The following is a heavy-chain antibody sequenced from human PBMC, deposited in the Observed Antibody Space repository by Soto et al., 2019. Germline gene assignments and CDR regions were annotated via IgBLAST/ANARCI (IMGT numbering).Heavy chain of an antibody. D-gene: IGHD3-10*01. CDR2: IYYSGST. Sequence: QVQLQESGPGLVKPSQTLSLTCTVSGGSISSDGYYWSWIRQHPGKGLEWIGYIYYSGSTYYNPSLKSRVTISVDMSKNQFSLTLSSVTAADTAVYYCARARGWKNYGSGANAFDIRGQGTMVTVSS. J-gene: IGHJ3*02. CDR1: GGSISSDGYY. V-gene: IGHV4-31*03. CDR3: ARARGWKNYGSGANAFDI.